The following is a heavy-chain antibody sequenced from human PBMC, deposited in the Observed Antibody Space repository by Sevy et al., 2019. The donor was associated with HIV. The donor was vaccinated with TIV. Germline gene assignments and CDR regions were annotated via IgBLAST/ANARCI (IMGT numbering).Heavy chain of an antibody. CDR2: ISGSGGST. CDR1: GFTFSSYA. D-gene: IGHD6-13*01. J-gene: IGHJ4*02. CDR3: ANGRAAGIFDY. V-gene: IGHV3-23*01. Sequence: GGSLRLSCAASGFTFSSYAMSWVHQAPGKGLEWVSAISGSGGSTYYADSVKGRFTISRDNSKNTLYLQMNSLRAEDTAVYYCANGRAAGIFDYWGQGTLVTVSS.